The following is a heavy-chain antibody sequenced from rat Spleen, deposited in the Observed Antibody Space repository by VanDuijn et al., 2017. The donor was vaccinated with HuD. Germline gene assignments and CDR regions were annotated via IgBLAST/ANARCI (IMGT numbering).Heavy chain of an antibody. CDR3: ARTPLYYYDGSYYRDYYVMDA. Sequence: EVQLVESGGGLVQPGRSLKLSCAASGFTFSDYNMAWVRQAPKKGLEWVATSSYDGSSTYYRDSVKGRFTISRDNAKSTLYLQMDSLRSEDTATYYCARTPLYYYDGSYYRDYYVMDAWGQGASVTVSS. CDR2: SSYDGSST. D-gene: IGHD1-12*02. CDR1: GFTFSDYN. J-gene: IGHJ4*01. V-gene: IGHV5-7*01.